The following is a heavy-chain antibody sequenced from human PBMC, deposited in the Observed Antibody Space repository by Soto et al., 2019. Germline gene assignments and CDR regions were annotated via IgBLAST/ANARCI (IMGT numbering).Heavy chain of an antibody. V-gene: IGHV3-48*02. D-gene: IGHD6-13*01. CDR3: ARYPGIAAAGNYFDY. CDR1: GFTFSSYS. CDR2: ISSSSSTI. J-gene: IGHJ4*02. Sequence: GGSLRLSCAASGFTFSSYSMNWVRQAPGKGLEWVSYISSSSSTIYYANSVKGRFTISRDNAKNSLYLHMNSLRDEDTAVYYCARYPGIAAAGNYFDYWGQGTLVTVSS.